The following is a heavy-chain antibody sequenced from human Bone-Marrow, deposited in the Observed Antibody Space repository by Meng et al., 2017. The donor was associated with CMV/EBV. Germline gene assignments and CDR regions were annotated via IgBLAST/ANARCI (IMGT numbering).Heavy chain of an antibody. CDR3: DSIAAAGTGGYYYYGMDV. V-gene: IGHV4-39*07. CDR2: IYYSGST. D-gene: IGHD6-13*01. J-gene: IGHJ6*02. Sequence: SETLSLTCTVSGGSISSSSYYWGWIRQPPGKGLEWIGSIYYSGSTYYNPSLKSRVTISVDTSKNQFSLKLSSVTAADTAVYYCDSIAAAGTGGYYYYGMDVWGQRTTVTVSS. CDR1: GGSISSSSYY.